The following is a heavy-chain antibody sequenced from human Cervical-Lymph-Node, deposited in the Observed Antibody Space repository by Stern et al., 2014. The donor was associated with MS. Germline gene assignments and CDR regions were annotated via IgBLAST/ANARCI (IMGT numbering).Heavy chain of an antibody. J-gene: IGHJ4*02. CDR1: GFTFSSYA. Sequence: VQLVESGGGLVKPGGSLRLSCAASGFTFSSYAMHWVRQAPGKGLEWVAVLSYDGRTKYSADSVKGRFTISRDNSKNTLFLQMNSLRPEDTAVYYCARVQLGYSYGTFDYWGQGTLVTVSS. D-gene: IGHD5-18*01. V-gene: IGHV3-30*01. CDR3: ARVQLGYSYGTFDY. CDR2: LSYDGRTK.